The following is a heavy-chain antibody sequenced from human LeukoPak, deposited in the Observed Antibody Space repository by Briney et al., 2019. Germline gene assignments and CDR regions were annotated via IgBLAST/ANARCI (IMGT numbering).Heavy chain of an antibody. D-gene: IGHD1-1*01. V-gene: IGHV3-9*01. CDR2: ISWNSGSI. Sequence: GGSLRLSCAASGFTFDDYAMHWVRQAPGKGLEWVSGISWNSGSIGYADSVKGRFTISRDNAKNSLYLQMNSLRAEDTALYYCAKDIVRTLNFGAFDIWGQGTMVTVSS. CDR3: AKDIVRTLNFGAFDI. J-gene: IGHJ3*02. CDR1: GFTFDDYA.